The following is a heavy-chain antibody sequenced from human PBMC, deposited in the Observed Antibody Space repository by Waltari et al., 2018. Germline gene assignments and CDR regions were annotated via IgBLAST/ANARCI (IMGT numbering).Heavy chain of an antibody. CDR2: INHSGST. D-gene: IGHD6-13*01. J-gene: IGHJ4*02. Sequence: QVQLQQWGAGLLKPSETLSLTCAVYGGSFSGYYWSWIRQPPGKGLEWIGKINHSGSTNYNPSLKSRVTISVDTSKNQFSLKLSSVTAADTAVYYCARDGRSSWPFDYWGQGTLVTVSS. CDR1: GGSFSGYY. V-gene: IGHV4-34*01. CDR3: ARDGRSSWPFDY.